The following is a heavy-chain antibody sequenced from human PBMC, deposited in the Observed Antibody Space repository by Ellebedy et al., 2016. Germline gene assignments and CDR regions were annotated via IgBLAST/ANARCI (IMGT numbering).Heavy chain of an antibody. Sequence: ASVKVSXXASGYTFTGYYMHWVRQAPGQGLEWMGWINPNSGGTNYAQKFQGRVTMTRDTSTSTVYMELSSLRSEDTAVYYCATARVVVVVAATREYFQHWGQGTLVTVSS. CDR2: INPNSGGT. V-gene: IGHV1-2*02. J-gene: IGHJ1*01. D-gene: IGHD2-15*01. CDR1: GYTFTGYY. CDR3: ATARVVVVVAATREYFQH.